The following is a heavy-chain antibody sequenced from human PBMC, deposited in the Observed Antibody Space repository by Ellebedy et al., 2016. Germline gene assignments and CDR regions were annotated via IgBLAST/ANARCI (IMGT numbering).Heavy chain of an antibody. CDR1: GFTFRSYD. J-gene: IGHJ4*02. CDR3: ARVRFGDTAVDY. CDR2: IGTAGDT. Sequence: GGSPRLSCAASGFTFRSYDMHWVRHATGKGLEWVSAIGTAGDTYYPGSVKGRFTISRENAKNSLYLQMNSLRAEDTAVYYCARVRFGDTAVDYWGQGTLVTVSS. V-gene: IGHV3-13*01. D-gene: IGHD5-18*01.